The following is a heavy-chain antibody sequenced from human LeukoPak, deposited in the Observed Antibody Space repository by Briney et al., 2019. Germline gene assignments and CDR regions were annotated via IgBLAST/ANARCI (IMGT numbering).Heavy chain of an antibody. CDR2: ITKYDGRL. CDR3: AKAPGYSSGWYTYYFDY. D-gene: IGHD6-19*01. CDR1: GFGVHTFA. V-gene: IGHV3-23*01. Sequence: GGSLRLSCAVSGFGVHTFAMSWVRQAPGKGLEWLASITKYDGRLYYADSVRGRFTISRDTSQNELYLQMNSLRAEDTAVYYCAKAPGYSSGWYTYYFDYWGQGTLVTVSS. J-gene: IGHJ4*02.